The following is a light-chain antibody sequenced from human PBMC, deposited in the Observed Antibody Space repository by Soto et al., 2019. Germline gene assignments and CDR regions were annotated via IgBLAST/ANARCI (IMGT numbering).Light chain of an antibody. CDR3: QQSYDTPIT. CDR2: AAS. J-gene: IGKJ5*01. CDR1: QSVQYY. V-gene: IGKV1-39*01. Sequence: DTQMTQSPSSLSASVGDRVTITCRASQSVQYYLSWYQQRPGEAPNLLIYAASYLQSGVPSRFSGSGSGTDFALTISSLQPEDFANYYCQQSYDTPITFGQGTRLEIK.